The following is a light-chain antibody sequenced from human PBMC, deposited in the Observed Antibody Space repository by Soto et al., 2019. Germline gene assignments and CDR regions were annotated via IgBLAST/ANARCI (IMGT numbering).Light chain of an antibody. V-gene: IGLV2-14*03. Sequence: QSALTQPASVSGSPGQSITISCTGTSSDIGAYNFVSWYQQHPGKAPKLMLYDVNIRPSGVSNRFSGSNSGNTASLTISGLHAEDEADYYCTSWTASTTMIFGGGTKLTVL. CDR1: SSDIGAYNF. CDR2: DVN. J-gene: IGLJ2*01. CDR3: TSWTASTTMI.